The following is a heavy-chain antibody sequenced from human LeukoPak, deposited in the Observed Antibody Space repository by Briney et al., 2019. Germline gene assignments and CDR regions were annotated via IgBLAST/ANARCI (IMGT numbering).Heavy chain of an antibody. Sequence: GGSLRLSCAASGFTFSSYEMNWVRQAPGKGLEWVSYISSSGSTIYYADSVKGRFTISRDNAKNSLYLQMNTLRAEDTAVYYCARGYSSGWTMGSYWGQGTRVTVSS. J-gene: IGHJ4*02. CDR1: GFTFSSYE. V-gene: IGHV3-48*03. CDR2: ISSSGSTI. D-gene: IGHD6-19*01. CDR3: ARGYSSGWTMGSY.